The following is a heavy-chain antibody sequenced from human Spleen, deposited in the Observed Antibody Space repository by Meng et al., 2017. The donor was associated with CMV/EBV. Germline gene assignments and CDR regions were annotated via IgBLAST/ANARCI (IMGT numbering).Heavy chain of an antibody. Sequence: SETLSLTCNVYGGSFSAYYWTWIRQPPGKALEWIGEVFHSGNTNYNPSLKSRVTISIDTSKNQFSLRLTSVTAADTAVYYCARAEGEGAPWGQGTLVTVSS. CDR2: VFHSGNT. J-gene: IGHJ5*02. D-gene: IGHD1-26*01. CDR1: GGSFSAYY. CDR3: ARAEGEGAP. V-gene: IGHV4-34*12.